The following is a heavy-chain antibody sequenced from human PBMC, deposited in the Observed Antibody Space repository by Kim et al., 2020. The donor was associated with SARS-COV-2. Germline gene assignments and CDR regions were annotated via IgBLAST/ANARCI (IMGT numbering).Heavy chain of an antibody. Sequence: SETLSLTCTVSGGSISSSSYYWGWIRQPPGKGLEWIGSIYYSGSTYYNPSLKSRVTISVDTSKNQFSLKLSSVTAADTAVYYCARLGQWLVDYWGQGNLVTVSS. J-gene: IGHJ4*02. V-gene: IGHV4-39*01. CDR1: GGSISSSSYY. D-gene: IGHD6-19*01. CDR2: IYYSGST. CDR3: ARLGQWLVDY.